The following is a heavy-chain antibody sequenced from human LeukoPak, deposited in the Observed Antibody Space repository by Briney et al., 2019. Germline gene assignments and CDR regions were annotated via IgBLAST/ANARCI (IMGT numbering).Heavy chain of an antibody. CDR1: GFTFSTYW. V-gene: IGHV3-74*01. CDR2: INRDGSST. D-gene: IGHD3-9*01. J-gene: IGHJ3*02. CDR3: ASDRETYYDILTGYYTLGDAFDI. Sequence: GGSLRLSCAASGFTFSTYWMHWVRQAPGKGLVWVSRINRDGSSTSYADSVKGRFTISRDNAKNTLYLQMNSLRAEDTAVYYCASDRETYYDILTGYYTLGDAFDIWGQGTMVTVSS.